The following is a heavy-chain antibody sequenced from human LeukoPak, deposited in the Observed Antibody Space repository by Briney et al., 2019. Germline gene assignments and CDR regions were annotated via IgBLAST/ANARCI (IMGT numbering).Heavy chain of an antibody. CDR2: IIPILGIA. J-gene: IGHJ4*02. CDR1: GGTFSSYA. D-gene: IGHD5-24*01. V-gene: IGHV1-69*04. CDR3: ARDRVEMATRHIDY. Sequence: SVKVSCKASGGTFSSYAISWVRQAPGQGLEWMGGIIPILGIANYAQKFQGRVTITADKSTSTAYMELSSLRSEDTAVYYCARDRVEMATRHIDYWGQGTLVTVSS.